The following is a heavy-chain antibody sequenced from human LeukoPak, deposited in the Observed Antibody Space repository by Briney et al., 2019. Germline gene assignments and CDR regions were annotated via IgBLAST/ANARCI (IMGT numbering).Heavy chain of an antibody. Sequence: EASVKVSCKASGYTFTSYDINWVRQATGQGVEWMGWMNPNSGNTGYAQKFQGRVTITRNTSISTAYMELSSLRSEDTAVYYCARVIVVVPAAKIWFDPWGQGTLVTVSS. CDR3: ARVIVVVPAAKIWFDP. D-gene: IGHD2-2*01. J-gene: IGHJ5*02. V-gene: IGHV1-8*03. CDR1: GYTFTSYD. CDR2: MNPNSGNT.